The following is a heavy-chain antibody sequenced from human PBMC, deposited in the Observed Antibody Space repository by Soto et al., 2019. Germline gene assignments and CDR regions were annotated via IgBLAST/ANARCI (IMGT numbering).Heavy chain of an antibody. V-gene: IGHV3-33*01. CDR3: VTEGGNTGASSLGYFNY. J-gene: IGHJ4*02. CDR1: GLNFRGYG. CDR2: IWDDGSKK. D-gene: IGHD5-12*01. Sequence: QVQLVESGGGVVQPGTSLRLSCAASGLNFRGYGFHWVRQAPGKGLEWVAVIWDDGSKKFYADSVKGRFTFSRDDSRNNLFQQINRLRHEDTAIYYSVTEGGNTGASSLGYFNYWGQGTMVTVSS.